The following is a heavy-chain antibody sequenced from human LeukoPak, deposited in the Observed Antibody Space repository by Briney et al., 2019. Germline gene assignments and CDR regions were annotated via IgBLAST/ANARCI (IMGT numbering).Heavy chain of an antibody. V-gene: IGHV4-4*02. J-gene: IGHJ3*02. CDR1: GGSISSSNW. CDR2: IYHSGST. D-gene: IGHD2-15*01. CDR3: ARGHIVVAVATTRSDAFDM. Sequence: SGTLSLTCAVSGGSISSSNWWSWVRQPPGKGLEWIGEIYHSGSTNYNPSLKSRVTISVDKSKNQFSLKLSSVTAADTAVYYCARGHIVVAVATTRSDAFDMWGQGTMVSVSS.